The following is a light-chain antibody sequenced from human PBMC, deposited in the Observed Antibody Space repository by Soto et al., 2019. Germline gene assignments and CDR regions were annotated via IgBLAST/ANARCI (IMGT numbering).Light chain of an antibody. CDR1: SSDVGGYNY. Sequence: QSALTQPRSVSGSPGQSVTISCTGTSSDVGGYNYVSWYQQHPGKAPKLMIFDVRKRPSGVPDRFSGSKSGNTASLTISGLQADDEADYYCCSYAGSYVVFGGGTKVTVL. V-gene: IGLV2-11*01. CDR2: DVR. J-gene: IGLJ2*01. CDR3: CSYAGSYVV.